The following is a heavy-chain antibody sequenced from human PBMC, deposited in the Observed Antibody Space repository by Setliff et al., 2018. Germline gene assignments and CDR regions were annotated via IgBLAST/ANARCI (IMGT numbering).Heavy chain of an antibody. J-gene: IGHJ4*02. CDR2: IIPIFGTP. Sequence: SVKVSCKASGGMSGTYSISWVRQAPGQGLEWMGAIIPIFGTPNYAQKFQDRVTITAGVSTSTAYMELSSLRSDDTAIYYCARINFYVSSGYYYAPDYWGPGTLVTVS. D-gene: IGHD3-22*01. V-gene: IGHV1-69*13. CDR1: GGMSGTYS. CDR3: ARINFYVSSGYYYAPDY.